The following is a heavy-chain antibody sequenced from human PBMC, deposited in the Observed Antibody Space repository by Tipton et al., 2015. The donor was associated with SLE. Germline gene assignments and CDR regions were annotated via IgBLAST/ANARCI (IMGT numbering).Heavy chain of an antibody. D-gene: IGHD5-24*01. V-gene: IGHV1-8*01. J-gene: IGHJ4*02. CDR2: MNPNSGNT. CDR3: ARAPPQLGFDY. Sequence: QLVQSGAEVKKPGTSVKVSCKASGYTFTSFDINWVRQATGQGLEWMGWMNPNSGNTDYAQKFQGRVTMTRDTSIGTAYMELSSLRSEDTAVYYCARAPPQLGFDYWGQGTLVTVSS. CDR1: GYTFTSFD.